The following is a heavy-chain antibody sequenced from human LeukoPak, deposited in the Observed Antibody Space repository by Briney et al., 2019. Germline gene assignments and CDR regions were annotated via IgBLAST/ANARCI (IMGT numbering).Heavy chain of an antibody. V-gene: IGHV4-61*08. Sequence: KPSETLSLTCNVSGGSVSSGAYYWSWVRQPPGKGLDWIGYVSNSGSAEYNPSLKSRVTIAVDTSMNQFYVKLSSVTAADTAVYYCAREFSSNRAFDFWGQGTMVTVSS. CDR1: GGSVSSGAYY. J-gene: IGHJ3*01. CDR3: AREFSSNRAFDF. CDR2: VSNSGSA.